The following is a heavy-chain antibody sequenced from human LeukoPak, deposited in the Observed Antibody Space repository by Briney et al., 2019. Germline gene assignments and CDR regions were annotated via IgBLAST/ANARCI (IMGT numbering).Heavy chain of an antibody. D-gene: IGHD3-10*01. CDR2: IYYSGST. J-gene: IGHJ4*02. V-gene: IGHV4-59*01. Sequence: PSETLSLTCTVSGGSISSYYWSWIRQPPGKGLEWIGYIYYSGSTNYNPSLKSRVTISVDTSKNQFSLKLSPVTAADTAVYYCARGVRNMGVKWITMVRGVKARLFYFDYWGQGTLVTVSS. CDR1: GGSISSYY. CDR3: ARGVRNMGVKWITMVRGVKARLFYFDY.